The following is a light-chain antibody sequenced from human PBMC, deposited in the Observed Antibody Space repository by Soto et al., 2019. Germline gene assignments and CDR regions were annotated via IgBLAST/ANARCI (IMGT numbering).Light chain of an antibody. CDR1: ALSKQY. CDR3: QSADSSGTYV. CDR2: KDS. V-gene: IGLV3-25*03. Sequence: SYELTQPPSVSVSPGQTARISCSGDALSKQYTYWYQQKPGQAPVLVMYKDSDRHSAIPERFSGSSSGTSVTLTITGVQAEDEADYYCQSADSSGTYVFAAGTKVTVL. J-gene: IGLJ1*01.